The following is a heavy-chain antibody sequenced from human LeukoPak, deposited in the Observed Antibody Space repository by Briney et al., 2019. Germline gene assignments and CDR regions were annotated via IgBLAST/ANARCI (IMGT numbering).Heavy chain of an antibody. D-gene: IGHD1-26*01. J-gene: IGHJ4*02. CDR3: ARGASFTSRILHY. V-gene: IGHV1-69*13. CDR1: GGTFSSYA. CDR2: IIPIFGTA. Sequence: SVKVSCKASGGTFSSYAISWVRQAPGQGLEWMGGIIPIFGTANYAQKFQGRVTITADESTSTAYMELSSLRSEDTAVYYCARGASFTSRILHYWGQGTLVTVSS.